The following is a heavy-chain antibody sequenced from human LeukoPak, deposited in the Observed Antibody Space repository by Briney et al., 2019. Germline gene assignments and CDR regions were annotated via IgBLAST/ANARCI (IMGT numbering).Heavy chain of an antibody. CDR1: GYMFTGFF. J-gene: IGHJ4*02. V-gene: IGHV1-2*02. CDR2: VSPYNGGT. Sequence: ASVVVSCKTSGYMFTGFFIHWVRQAPGQGLEWMGSVSPYNGGTSFAQRFQGRVNMTSDTSTRTAYLQLSGLRFDDTAVYYCASLLWFGDFDYWGQGTPVTVSS. CDR3: ASLLWFGDFDY. D-gene: IGHD3-10*01.